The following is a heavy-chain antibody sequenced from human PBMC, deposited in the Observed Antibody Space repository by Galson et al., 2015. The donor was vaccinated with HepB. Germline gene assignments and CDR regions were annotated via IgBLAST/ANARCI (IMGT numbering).Heavy chain of an antibody. Sequence: SLRLSCAASGFTFSSYAMSWVRQAPGKGLEWVSAISGSGGSTYYADSVKGRFTISRDNSKNTLYLQMNSLRAEDTAVYYCAKGREWFGDLMDWFDPWGQGTLVTVSS. CDR2: ISGSGGST. J-gene: IGHJ5*02. V-gene: IGHV3-23*01. CDR1: GFTFSSYA. CDR3: AKGREWFGDLMDWFDP. D-gene: IGHD3-10*01.